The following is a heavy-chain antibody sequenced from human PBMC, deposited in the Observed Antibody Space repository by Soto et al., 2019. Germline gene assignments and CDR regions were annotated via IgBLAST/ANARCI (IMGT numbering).Heavy chain of an antibody. CDR1: GYTFTGYY. CDR3: ASMVTLSYYYGMDV. D-gene: IGHD5-18*01. V-gene: IGHV1-2*02. CDR2: INPNSGGT. J-gene: IGHJ6*02. Sequence: ASVKVSCKASGYTFTGYYMHWVRQAPGQGLEWMGWINPNSGGTNYAQKFQGRVAMTRDTSISTAYMELSRLRSDDTAVYYCASMVTLSYYYGMDVWGQGTTVTVSS.